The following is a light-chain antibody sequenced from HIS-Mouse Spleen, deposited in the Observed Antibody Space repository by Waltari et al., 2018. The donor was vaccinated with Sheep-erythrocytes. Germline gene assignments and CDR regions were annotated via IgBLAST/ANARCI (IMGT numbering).Light chain of an antibody. Sequence: EIVLTQYPATLYLSPGERATLSCRASQSVSSYLAWYQQKPGQAPRLLIYDASNRATGIPARFSGSGSGTDFTLTISSLEPEDFAVYYCQQRSNWYTFGQGTKLEIK. CDR1: QSVSSY. CDR2: DAS. V-gene: IGKV3-11*01. J-gene: IGKJ2*01. CDR3: QQRSNWYT.